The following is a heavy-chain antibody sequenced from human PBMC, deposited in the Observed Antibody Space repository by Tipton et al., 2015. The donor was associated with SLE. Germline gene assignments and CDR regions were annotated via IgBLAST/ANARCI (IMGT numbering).Heavy chain of an antibody. V-gene: IGHV3-48*01. Sequence: GSLRLSCAASGFTFSSYSMNWVRQAPGKGLEWVSYISSSSSTIYYADSVKGRFTISRDNAKNSLYLQMNSLRAEDTAVYYCARGDERGYCSSTSCARMDYWGQGTLVTVSS. D-gene: IGHD2-2*01. J-gene: IGHJ4*02. CDR1: GFTFSSYS. CDR3: ARGDERGYCSSTSCARMDY. CDR2: ISSSSSTI.